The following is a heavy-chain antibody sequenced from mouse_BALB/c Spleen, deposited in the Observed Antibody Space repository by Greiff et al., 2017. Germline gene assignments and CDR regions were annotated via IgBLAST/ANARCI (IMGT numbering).Heavy chain of an antibody. J-gene: IGHJ4*01. D-gene: IGHD1-3*01. V-gene: IGHV5-6*01. Sequence: EVQVVESGGDLVKPGGSLKLSCAASGFTFSSYCMSWVRQTPDKRLEWVATISSGGSYTYYPDSVKGRFTISRDKAKNTLYLQMSSLKSEDTAMFYRARAKVGEGMDYWGQGTSVTVSA. CDR3: ARAKVGEGMDY. CDR2: ISSGGSYT. CDR1: GFTFSSYC.